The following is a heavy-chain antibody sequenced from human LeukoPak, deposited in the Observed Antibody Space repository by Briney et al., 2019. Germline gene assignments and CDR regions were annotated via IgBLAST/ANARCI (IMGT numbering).Heavy chain of an antibody. CDR1: GGSFSGYY. V-gene: IGHV4-34*01. J-gene: IGHJ6*04. Sequence: SETLSLTCAVYGGSFSGYYWSWIRQPPGRGLEWIGEINRSGNTNYNPSLKSRVTISGDTSKNQFSLELSSVTAADTAVYYCARHGYYYYGMDVWGKGTTVTVSS. CDR3: ARHGYYYYGMDV. CDR2: INRSGNT.